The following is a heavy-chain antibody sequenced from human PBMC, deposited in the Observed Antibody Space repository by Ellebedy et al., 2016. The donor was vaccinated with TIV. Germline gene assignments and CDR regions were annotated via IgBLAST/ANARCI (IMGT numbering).Heavy chain of an antibody. CDR3: ASGFSYGLLDY. Sequence: MPGGSLSLSCSVSGGSISSYYWSWIRQPPGKGLEWIGNIYYSGSTNYNPSLKSRVTISVDTSKNQFSLKLSSVTAADTAVFYCASGFSYGLLDYWGQGTLVAVSS. V-gene: IGHV4-59*01. D-gene: IGHD5-18*01. CDR2: IYYSGST. J-gene: IGHJ4*02. CDR1: GGSISSYY.